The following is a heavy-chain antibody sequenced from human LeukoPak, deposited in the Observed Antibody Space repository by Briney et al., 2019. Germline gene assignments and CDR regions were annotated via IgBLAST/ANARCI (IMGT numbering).Heavy chain of an antibody. Sequence: ASVKVSCKASGYTFTGYYMHWVRQAPGQGLEWMGRINPNSGGTNYAQKFQGRVTMTRDTSISTAYMELSSLRSEDTAVYYCATTVATFRTFDYWGQGTLVTVSS. CDR1: GYTFTGYY. V-gene: IGHV1-2*06. CDR3: ATTVATFRTFDY. D-gene: IGHD5-12*01. CDR2: INPNSGGT. J-gene: IGHJ4*02.